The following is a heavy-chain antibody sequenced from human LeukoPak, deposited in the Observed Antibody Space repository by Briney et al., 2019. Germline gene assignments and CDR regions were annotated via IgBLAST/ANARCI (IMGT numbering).Heavy chain of an antibody. CDR3: AHVKARSGSTFEI. J-gene: IGHJ3*02. Sequence: GGSLRLSCAASGFTFSSYEMNWVRQAPGKGLEWVSYISSSGSTVYYADSVKGRLTVSRDNSKNSLYLQMNRLRDEDTAVYYCAHVKARSGSTFEIWGQGTMVTVSS. CDR2: ISSSGSTV. D-gene: IGHD3-10*01. V-gene: IGHV3-48*03. CDR1: GFTFSSYE.